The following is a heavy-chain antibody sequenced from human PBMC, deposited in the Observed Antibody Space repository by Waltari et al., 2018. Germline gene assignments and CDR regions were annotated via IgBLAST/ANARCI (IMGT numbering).Heavy chain of an antibody. CDR1: GFTFSSYS. D-gene: IGHD4-17*01. CDR3: ATPYGDLTDY. CDR2: INSSSSTI. J-gene: IGHJ4*02. Sequence: EVQLVESGGGLVQPGGSLRLSCAASGFTFSSYSMNWVRQAPGKGLEWVSYINSSSSTIYYADSVKGRFTISRDNAKNSLYLQMNSLRAEDTAVYYCATPYGDLTDYWGQGTLVTVSS. V-gene: IGHV3-48*01.